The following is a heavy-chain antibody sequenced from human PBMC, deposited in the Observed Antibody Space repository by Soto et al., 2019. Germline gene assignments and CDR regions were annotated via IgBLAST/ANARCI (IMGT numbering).Heavy chain of an antibody. CDR1: GGSFSGYY. J-gene: IGHJ4*02. CDR2: INHSGST. V-gene: IGHV4-34*01. CDR3: ARGLWFGY. Sequence: QVQLQQWGAGLLKPSETLSLTYAVYGGSFSGYYWSWIRQPPGKGLEWIGEINHSGSTNYNPSLKSRVTISVDTSKNQFSLKLSSVTAADTAVYYCARGLWFGYWGQGTLVTVSS. D-gene: IGHD3-10*01.